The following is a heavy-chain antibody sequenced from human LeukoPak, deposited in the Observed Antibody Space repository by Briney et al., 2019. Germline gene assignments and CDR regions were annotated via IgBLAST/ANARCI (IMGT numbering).Heavy chain of an antibody. Sequence: SETLSLTCAVYGGSFSGYYWSWIRQPPGKGLEWIGEINHSGSTNYNPSLKSRVTISVDTSKNQFSLKLSSVTAADTAVYYCARRKAYYYGSGSYYNVGPCDYWGQGTLVTVSS. J-gene: IGHJ4*02. V-gene: IGHV4-34*01. CDR2: INHSGST. D-gene: IGHD3-10*01. CDR1: GGSFSGYY. CDR3: ARRKAYYYGSGSYYNVGPCDY.